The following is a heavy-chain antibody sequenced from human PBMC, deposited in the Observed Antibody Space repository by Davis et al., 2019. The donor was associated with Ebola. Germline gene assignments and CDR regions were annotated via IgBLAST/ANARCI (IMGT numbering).Heavy chain of an antibody. CDR1: ADSITGHY. Sequence: PSETLSLTCTVSADSITGHYWSWIRQPPGKGLEYIGYISSSGSTNYNPSLKSRVTISLDMSEKQFSLRLTSVTTADTAVYYCARGRGDYSSSWYSYYNGQDVWGQGTTVTVS. J-gene: IGHJ6*02. CDR3: ARGRGDYSSSWYSYYNGQDV. V-gene: IGHV4-59*11. D-gene: IGHD6-13*01. CDR2: ISSSGST.